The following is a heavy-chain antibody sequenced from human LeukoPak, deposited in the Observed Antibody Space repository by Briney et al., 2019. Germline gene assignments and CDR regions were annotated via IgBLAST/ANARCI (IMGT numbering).Heavy chain of an antibody. CDR1: GGSISSGSYY. V-gene: IGHV4-61*02. J-gene: IGHJ3*02. D-gene: IGHD4-23*01. CDR3: ARDRVTFDAFDI. Sequence: SQTLSLTCTASGGSISSGSYYWSWIRQPAGKGLEWIGRIYTSGSTNYNPSLKSRVTISVDTSKNQFSLKLSSVPAADTAVYYCARDRVTFDAFDIWGQGTMVTVSS. CDR2: IYTSGST.